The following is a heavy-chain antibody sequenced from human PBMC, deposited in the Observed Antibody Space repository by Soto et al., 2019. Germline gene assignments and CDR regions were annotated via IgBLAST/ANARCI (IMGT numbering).Heavy chain of an antibody. CDR3: AHSPYSSSTQDHWFDP. V-gene: IGHV2-5*02. D-gene: IGHD6-6*01. Sequence: QITLKESGPTLVKPTQTLTLTCTFSGFSLSTSGVGVGWIRQPPGKALEWLALIYWDDDKRYSPSLKSRLTITKDTSKNQVVLTMTNMDPVDTATYYCAHSPYSSSTQDHWFDPWGQGTLVTVSS. CDR1: GFSLSTSGVG. CDR2: IYWDDDK. J-gene: IGHJ5*02.